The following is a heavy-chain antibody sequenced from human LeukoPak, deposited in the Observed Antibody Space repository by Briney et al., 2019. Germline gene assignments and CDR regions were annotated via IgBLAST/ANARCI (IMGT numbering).Heavy chain of an antibody. CDR2: IYPGDSDT. Sequence: GESLKISCKGSGYSFTSYWIGWVRQMPGKGLEWMGIIYPGDSDTRYSPSFQGQVTISADKSISTAYLQWSSLKASDTATYYCARLTGPVAGTGIFDYWGQGTLVTVSS. CDR3: ARLTGPVAGTGIFDY. D-gene: IGHD6-19*01. CDR1: GYSFTSYW. J-gene: IGHJ4*02. V-gene: IGHV5-51*01.